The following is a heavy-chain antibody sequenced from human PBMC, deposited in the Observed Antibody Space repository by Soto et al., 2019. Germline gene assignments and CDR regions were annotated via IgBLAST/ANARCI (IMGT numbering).Heavy chain of an antibody. Sequence: SETLSLTCAVYGGSFSGYYWSWIRQPPGKGLEWIGEINHSGSTYYNPSLKSRVTISVDTSKNQFSLKLSSVTAADTAVYYCARETITFGGPRGYYYYGMDVWGQGTTVTVSS. CDR3: ARETITFGGPRGYYYYGMDV. CDR2: INHSGST. V-gene: IGHV4-34*01. CDR1: GGSFSGYY. D-gene: IGHD3-16*01. J-gene: IGHJ6*02.